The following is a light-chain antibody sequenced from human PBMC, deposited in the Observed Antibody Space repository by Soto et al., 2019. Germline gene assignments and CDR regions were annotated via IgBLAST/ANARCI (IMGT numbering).Light chain of an antibody. CDR3: QSYESSLSGWV. J-gene: IGLJ3*02. V-gene: IGLV1-40*01. CDR1: SSNIGAGYD. CDR2: GNS. Sequence: QLVLTQPPSVSGAPGQRVTISCTGSSSNIGAGYDVHWYQQLPGTAPKLLIYGNSNRPSGVPDRFSGSKSGTSASLAITGVPAVDEADYYCQSYESSLSGWVFGGGTVLAVL.